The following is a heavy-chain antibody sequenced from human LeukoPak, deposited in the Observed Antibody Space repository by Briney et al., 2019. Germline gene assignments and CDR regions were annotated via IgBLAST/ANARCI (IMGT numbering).Heavy chain of an antibody. D-gene: IGHD3-16*02. V-gene: IGHV3-23*01. CDR3: ARVYIPTYYDYVWGSYRYPYYYYMDV. CDR2: VSGSGGSA. CDR1: GFTFSSYG. J-gene: IGHJ6*03. Sequence: GGSLRLSCAASGFTFSSYGMSWVRQAPGKGLEWVSTVSGSGGSAYYADSVKGRFTISRDNSKNTLYLQMNSLRAEDTAVYYCARVYIPTYYDYVWGSYRYPYYYYMDVWGKGTTVTVSS.